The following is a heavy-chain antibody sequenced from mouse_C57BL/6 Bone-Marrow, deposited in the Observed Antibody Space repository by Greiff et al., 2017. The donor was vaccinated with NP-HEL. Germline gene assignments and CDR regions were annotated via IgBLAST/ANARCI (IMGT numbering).Heavy chain of an antibody. CDR3: AREVYDYAWFAY. Sequence: EVKLMESGPGLVKPSQSLSLTCSVTGYSITSGYYWNWIRQFPGNKLEWMGYISYDGSNNYNPSLKNRISITRDTSKNQFFLKLNSVTTEDTATYYCAREVYDYAWFAYWGQGTLVTVSA. CDR2: ISYDGSN. J-gene: IGHJ3*01. D-gene: IGHD2-4*01. CDR1: GYSITSGYY. V-gene: IGHV3-6*01.